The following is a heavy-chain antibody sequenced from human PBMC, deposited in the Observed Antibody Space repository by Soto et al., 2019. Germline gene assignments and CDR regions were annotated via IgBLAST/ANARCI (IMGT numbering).Heavy chain of an antibody. J-gene: IGHJ6*02. CDR1: GFTFSSYA. Sequence: GSLRLSCAASGFTFSSYAMHWVRQAPGKGLEWVAVISYDGSNKYYADSVKGRFTISRDNSKNTLYLQMNSLRAEDTAVYYCARDLRYSSGFNKGYGMDVWGQGTTVTVSS. CDR2: ISYDGSNK. D-gene: IGHD6-19*01. V-gene: IGHV3-30-3*01. CDR3: ARDLRYSSGFNKGYGMDV.